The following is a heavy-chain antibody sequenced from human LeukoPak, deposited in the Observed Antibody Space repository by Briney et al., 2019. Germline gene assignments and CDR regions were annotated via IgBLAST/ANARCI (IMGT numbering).Heavy chain of an antibody. J-gene: IGHJ4*02. V-gene: IGHV1-18*01. Sequence: ASVKASCKASGYTFTSYGISWVRQAPGQGLEWMGWISAYNGNTNYAQKFQGRVTITADESTSTAYMELSSLRSEDTAVYYCASTLRTGFGELFRDLDYWGQGTLVTVSS. CDR3: ASTLRTGFGELFRDLDY. CDR1: GYTFTSYG. CDR2: ISAYNGNT. D-gene: IGHD3-10*01.